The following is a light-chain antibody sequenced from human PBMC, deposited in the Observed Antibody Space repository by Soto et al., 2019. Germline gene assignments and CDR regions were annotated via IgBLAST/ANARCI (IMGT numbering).Light chain of an antibody. Sequence: DIVMTQSPLSLPVTPGEPASISCRSSQSLLHSNGYTCLDWYLQRPGQSPQLLIYLGFNRASGGPDRFSGSGLGTDFKLKISRVEAGDVGVYYCMQGLQTFYTFGQGTKLEIK. CDR1: QSLLHSNGYTC. CDR3: MQGLQTFYT. V-gene: IGKV2-28*01. J-gene: IGKJ2*01. CDR2: LGF.